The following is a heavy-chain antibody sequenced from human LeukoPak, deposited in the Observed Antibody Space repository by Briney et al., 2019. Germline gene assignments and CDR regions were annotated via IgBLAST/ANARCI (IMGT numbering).Heavy chain of an antibody. Sequence: SGGSLRLSCAASGFTFSDYYMSWVRQAPGKGLEWVSYISGSGGAIDYADSVKGRFTISRDNAKNSLYLEMNSLRAEDTAAYYCARDSGYSSSWRDYWGQGTLVTVSS. V-gene: IGHV3-11*01. CDR3: ARDSGYSSSWRDY. CDR1: GFTFSDYY. CDR2: ISGSGGAI. D-gene: IGHD6-13*01. J-gene: IGHJ4*02.